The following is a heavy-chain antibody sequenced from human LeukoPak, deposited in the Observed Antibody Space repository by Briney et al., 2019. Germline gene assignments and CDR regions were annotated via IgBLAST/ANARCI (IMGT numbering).Heavy chain of an antibody. D-gene: IGHD3-16*01. CDR3: ARGGNWFDP. J-gene: IGHJ5*02. CDR1: GGSIISSSYY. CDR2: IYYSGTT. Sequence: SETLSLTCSVSGGSIISSSYYWGWIRQPPGKGLVWIGSIYYSGTTYYNPYLQVRLTISVDTSKKQLSLKLSSVTAADTALYYCARGGNWFDPWGQGTLVTVSS. V-gene: IGHV4-39*01.